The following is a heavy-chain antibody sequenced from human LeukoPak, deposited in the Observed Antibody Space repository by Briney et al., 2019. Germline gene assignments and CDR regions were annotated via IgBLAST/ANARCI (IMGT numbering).Heavy chain of an antibody. CDR3: ARRRYYYDSSGYYVDY. J-gene: IGHJ4*02. CDR1: GGSFSGYY. CDR2: INHSGST. D-gene: IGHD3-22*01. Sequence: SETLSLTCAVYGGSFSGYYWSWIRQPPGRGLEWIGEINHSGSTNYNPSLKSRVTISVDTSKNQFSLKLSSVTAADTAVYYCARRRYYYDSSGYYVDYWGQGTLVTVSS. V-gene: IGHV4-34*01.